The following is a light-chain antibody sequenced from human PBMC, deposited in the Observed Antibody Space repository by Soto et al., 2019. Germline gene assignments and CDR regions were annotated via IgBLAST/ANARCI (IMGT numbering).Light chain of an antibody. CDR2: EVS. V-gene: IGLV2-8*01. J-gene: IGLJ1*01. Sequence: ALTQPPSASGSPGQSVTISCTGTSSDVGGYNYVSWYQQHPDKAPKLMIYEVSKRPSGVPDRFSGSKSGNTASLTVSGLQAEDEADYYCSSYAGSNNSSYVFGTGTKLTVL. CDR1: SSDVGGYNY. CDR3: SSYAGSNNSSYV.